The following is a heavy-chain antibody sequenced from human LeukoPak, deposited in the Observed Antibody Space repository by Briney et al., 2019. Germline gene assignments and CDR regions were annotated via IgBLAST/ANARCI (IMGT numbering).Heavy chain of an antibody. Sequence: GRALRLSCAASGFTFSSYGMHWVRQAPGKGLEWVAVISYDGSNKYYADSVKGRFTISRDNSKNTLYLQMNSLRAEDTAVYYCAKDLCSTVVTPLCWYFDLWGRGTLVTVSS. CDR1: GFTFSSYG. J-gene: IGHJ2*01. CDR3: AKDLCSTVVTPLCWYFDL. D-gene: IGHD4-23*01. CDR2: ISYDGSNK. V-gene: IGHV3-30*18.